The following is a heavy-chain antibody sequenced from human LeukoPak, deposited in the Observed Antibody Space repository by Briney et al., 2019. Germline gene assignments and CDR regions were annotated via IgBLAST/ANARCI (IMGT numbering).Heavy chain of an antibody. V-gene: IGHV3-21*01. CDR2: ISSSSSYI. J-gene: IGHJ1*01. CDR3: ARQHGDYDFQN. Sequence: GGSLRLSCAASGFTFSSYSMNWVRQAPGKGLEWVSSISSSSSYIYYADSVKGRFTISRDNAKNSLYLQMNSLRAEDTAVDYCARQHGDYDFQNWGQGTLVTVSS. D-gene: IGHD4-17*01. CDR1: GFTFSSYS.